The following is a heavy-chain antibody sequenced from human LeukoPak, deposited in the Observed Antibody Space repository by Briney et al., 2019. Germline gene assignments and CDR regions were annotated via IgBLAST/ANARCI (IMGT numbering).Heavy chain of an antibody. CDR3: ARISVGYYYVGY. CDR2: IYYSGST. CDR1: GGSISHNSYY. D-gene: IGHD3-22*01. V-gene: IGHV4-39*07. J-gene: IGHJ4*02. Sequence: SETLPLTCSVSGGSISHNSYYWGWIRQPPGKGLECIGTIYYSGSTYYSPSLESRVTISVDTSKNQFSLKLNSVTAADTAVYYCARISVGYYYVGYWGQGTLVTVSS.